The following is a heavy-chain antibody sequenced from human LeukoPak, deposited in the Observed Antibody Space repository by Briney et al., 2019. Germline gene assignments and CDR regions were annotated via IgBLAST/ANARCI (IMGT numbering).Heavy chain of an antibody. Sequence: ASVKVSCKASGYTFTSYDINWVRQAPGQGLEWMGWISAYNGNTNYAQKLQGRVTMTTDTSTSTAYMELRSLRSDDTAVYYCARDNHDILTGYPYYFDYWGQGTLVTVSS. CDR1: GYTFTSYD. J-gene: IGHJ4*02. V-gene: IGHV1-18*01. CDR3: ARDNHDILTGYPYYFDY. D-gene: IGHD3-9*01. CDR2: ISAYNGNT.